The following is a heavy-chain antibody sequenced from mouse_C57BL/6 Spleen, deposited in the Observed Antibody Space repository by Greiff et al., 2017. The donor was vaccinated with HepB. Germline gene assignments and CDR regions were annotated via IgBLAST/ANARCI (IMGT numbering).Heavy chain of an antibody. Sequence: VQLKESGPELVKPGASVKISCKASGYAFSSSWMNWVKQRPGKGLEWIGRIYPGDGDTNYNGKFKGKATLTADKSSSTAYMQLSSLTSEDSAVYFCARSLITTVPPFDYWGQGTTLTVSS. CDR2: IYPGDGDT. CDR3: ARSLITTVPPFDY. CDR1: GYAFSSSW. V-gene: IGHV1-82*01. D-gene: IGHD1-1*01. J-gene: IGHJ2*01.